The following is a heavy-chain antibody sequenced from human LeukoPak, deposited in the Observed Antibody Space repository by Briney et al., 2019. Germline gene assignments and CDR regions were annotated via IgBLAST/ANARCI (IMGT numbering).Heavy chain of an antibody. Sequence: PGGSLRLSCAASGFSFSSYSMNWVRQAPGKGLEWVSSISSSSDHIYYAESVKGRFTISRDNAKSSLYVQVNSLRAEDTAVYYCARGSGSGSYYPRFDYWGQGTLVTVSS. V-gene: IGHV3-21*01. CDR1: GFSFSSYS. CDR3: ARGSGSGSYYPRFDY. D-gene: IGHD3-10*01. J-gene: IGHJ4*02. CDR2: ISSSSDHI.